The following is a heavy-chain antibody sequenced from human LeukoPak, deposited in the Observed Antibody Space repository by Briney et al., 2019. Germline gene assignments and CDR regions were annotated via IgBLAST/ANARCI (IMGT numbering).Heavy chain of an antibody. CDR2: IKSKTDGGTT. D-gene: IGHD3-3*01. Sequence: GGSLRLSCAASGFTFGNAWMSWVRQAPGKGLEWVGRIKSKTDGGTTDYAAPVKGRFTISRDDSKNTLYLQMNSLKTEDTAVYYCTTDVTIFGVVIDYWGQGTLVTVSS. CDR3: TTDVTIFGVVIDY. CDR1: GFTFGNAW. J-gene: IGHJ4*02. V-gene: IGHV3-15*01.